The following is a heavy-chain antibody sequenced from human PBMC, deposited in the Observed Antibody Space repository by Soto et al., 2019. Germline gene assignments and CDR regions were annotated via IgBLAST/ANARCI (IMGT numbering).Heavy chain of an antibody. Sequence: SETLSLTCSVSGGSISSGGHYWSWIHQHPGKGLEWIGYIFYSGNTYYNPSLKSRIILSVDTSKNQFSLKLSSVTAADTAIYYCARVVDASGPYFDSWGQGTPVTVS. D-gene: IGHD2-15*01. CDR2: IFYSGNT. CDR3: ARVVDASGPYFDS. J-gene: IGHJ4*02. CDR1: GGSISSGGHY. V-gene: IGHV4-31*03.